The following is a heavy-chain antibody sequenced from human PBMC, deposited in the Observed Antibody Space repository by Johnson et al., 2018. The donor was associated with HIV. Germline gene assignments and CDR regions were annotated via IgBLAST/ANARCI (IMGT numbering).Heavy chain of an antibody. CDR2: ISYDGSNK. V-gene: IGHV3-30*03. CDR1: GFTFSSYG. Sequence: QVQLVESGGGVVQPGRSLRLSCAASGFTFSSYGMHWVRQAPGKGLEWVAVISYDGSNKYYADSVKGRFTISRDNSKNTLYLQMNSLRAEDTAVYYCATRDPTYRPGVFDIWGQGTMVTVSS. J-gene: IGHJ3*02. D-gene: IGHD2-8*01. CDR3: ATRDPTYRPGVFDI.